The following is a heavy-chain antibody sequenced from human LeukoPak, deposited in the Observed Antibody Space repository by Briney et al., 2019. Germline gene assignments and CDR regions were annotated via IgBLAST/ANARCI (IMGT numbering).Heavy chain of an antibody. D-gene: IGHD3-10*01. J-gene: IGHJ5*02. CDR1: GYTFTGYY. CDR2: INPNSGGT. V-gene: IGHV1-2*02. Sequence: GASVKVSCKASGYTFTGYYMHWVRQAPGQGLEWMGWINPNSGGTNYAQKFQGRVTMTRDTSISTAYMELSRLRSDDTAVYYCARDRITMVRGDPLKGNWFDPWGQGTLVTVSS. CDR3: ARDRITMVRGDPLKGNWFDP.